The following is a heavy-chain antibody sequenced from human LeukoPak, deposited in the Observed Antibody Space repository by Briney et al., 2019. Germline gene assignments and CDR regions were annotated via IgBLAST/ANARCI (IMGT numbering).Heavy chain of an antibody. V-gene: IGHV1-2*02. J-gene: IGHJ6*03. D-gene: IGHD6-6*01. CDR3: ASRSRSIAARPRSSYYYYMDV. CDR1: GYTFTGYY. Sequence: ASVKVSCKASGYTFTGYYMHWVRQAPGQGLEWMGWINPNRGGTNYAQKFQGRVTMTRDTSISTAYMELSRLRSDDTAVYYCASRSRSIAARPRSSYYYYMDVWGKGTTVTVSS. CDR2: INPNRGGT.